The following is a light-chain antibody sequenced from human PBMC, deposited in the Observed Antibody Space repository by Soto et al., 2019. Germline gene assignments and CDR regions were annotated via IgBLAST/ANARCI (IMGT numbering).Light chain of an antibody. Sequence: IVMTQSPFTRSVPPGEGAPLFCRASQSVGGNVAWYQQTPGLAPRLLIYGASSRATGIPDRFSGSGSGTDFTLTISRLEPEDFAVYYCQQYGGSPLTFGHGTKVDIK. CDR3: QQYGGSPLT. CDR2: GAS. V-gene: IGKV3-20*01. J-gene: IGKJ1*01. CDR1: QSVGGN.